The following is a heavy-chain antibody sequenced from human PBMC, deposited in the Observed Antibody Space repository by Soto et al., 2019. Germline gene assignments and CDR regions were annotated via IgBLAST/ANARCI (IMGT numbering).Heavy chain of an antibody. CDR1: GDSVSSNSAA. V-gene: IGHV6-1*01. CDR2: TYYRSKWNS. Sequence: PSETLSLTCAISGDSVSSNSAAWSWIRQSPSRGLEWLGRTYYRSKWNSNYAVSVKGRVTINPDTSKNQFSLQLNSVTPEGTAVYYCARDEGGPWGQGTLVTVSS. CDR3: ARDEGGP. J-gene: IGHJ4*02.